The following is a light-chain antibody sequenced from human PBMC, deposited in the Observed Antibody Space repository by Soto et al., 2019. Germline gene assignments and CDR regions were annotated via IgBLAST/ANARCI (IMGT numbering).Light chain of an antibody. CDR3: RTWDSSLSALV. CDR1: SSNIGNNY. Sequence: QSVLTQPPSVSAAPGQKVTISCSGSSSNIGNNYVSWYQQLPGTAPKLLIYENNKRPSGIPDRFSGSKSGTSATLGITGLQTGDEADYYCRTWDSSLSALVFGGGTKLTVL. J-gene: IGLJ3*02. CDR2: ENN. V-gene: IGLV1-51*02.